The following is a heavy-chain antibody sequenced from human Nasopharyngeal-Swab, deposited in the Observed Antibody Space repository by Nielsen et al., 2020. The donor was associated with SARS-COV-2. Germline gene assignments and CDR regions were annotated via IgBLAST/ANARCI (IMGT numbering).Heavy chain of an antibody. CDR3: ARGPGTAMATGDY. Sequence: GGSLTLSCAASGFTFSSYSMNWVRQAPGKGLEWVSSISSSSSYIYYTDSVKGRFTISRDNAKNSLYLQMNSLRAEDTAVYYCARGPGTAMATGDYWGQGTLVTVSS. D-gene: IGHD5-18*01. J-gene: IGHJ4*02. CDR1: GFTFSSYS. V-gene: IGHV3-21*01. CDR2: ISSSSSYI.